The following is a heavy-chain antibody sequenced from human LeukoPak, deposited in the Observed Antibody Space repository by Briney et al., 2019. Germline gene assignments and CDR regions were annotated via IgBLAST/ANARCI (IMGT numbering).Heavy chain of an antibody. CDR1: GYTFTNYD. D-gene: IGHD5-12*01. V-gene: IGHV1-8*01. Sequence: ASAKVSCKASGYTFTNYDINWVRQATGQGLEWMGYMKPNSGNTGYAQKFQGRVTMTRDTSISTAYMELSSLTSEDTAVYYCAREGEGVATIRYYFDYWGQGTLVTVSS. CDR3: AREGEGVATIRYYFDY. J-gene: IGHJ4*02. CDR2: MKPNSGNT.